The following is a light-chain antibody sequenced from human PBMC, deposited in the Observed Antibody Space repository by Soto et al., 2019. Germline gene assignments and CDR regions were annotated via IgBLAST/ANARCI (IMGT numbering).Light chain of an antibody. CDR3: QPLSSYPIT. CDR1: QGISSY. V-gene: IGKV1-9*01. CDR2: AAS. Sequence: DIQLTQSPSFLSASVGDRVTITCRASQGISSYLAWYQQKLGKAPYLLIYAASTLQSGVPSRFSGSGSGTEFTLTIRSLQPEDFGTYYCQPLSSYPITFGQGTRLQIK. J-gene: IGKJ5*01.